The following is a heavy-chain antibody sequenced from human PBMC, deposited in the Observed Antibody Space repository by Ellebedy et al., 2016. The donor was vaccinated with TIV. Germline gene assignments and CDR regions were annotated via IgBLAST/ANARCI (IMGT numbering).Heavy chain of an antibody. CDR1: GFTFSSFW. V-gene: IGHV3-7*01. J-gene: IGHJ4*02. Sequence: GESLKISCAASGFTFSSFWISWVRQAPGKGLEWVATIKEDGSDKYYLDSVKGRFNISRDNTKNSLYLQMNSLRVEDTAVYSCARGYSSGSYVAWGQGTLVTVSS. CDR3: ARGYSSGSYVA. D-gene: IGHD3-10*01. CDR2: IKEDGSDK.